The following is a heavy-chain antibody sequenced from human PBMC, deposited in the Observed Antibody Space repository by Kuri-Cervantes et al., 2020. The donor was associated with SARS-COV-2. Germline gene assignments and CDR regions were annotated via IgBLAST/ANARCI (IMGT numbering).Heavy chain of an antibody. CDR2: ISSSGGST. Sequence: GESLKISCAASGFTFSDYYMSWIRQAPGKGLEWISYISSSGGSTNYADSVKGRFTISRDNAKNSVYLQMNSLRAEDTAVYYCARSTPFRRLVVISQGGAFDIWGQGTMVTVSS. CDR1: GFTFSDYY. D-gene: IGHD3-22*01. J-gene: IGHJ3*02. CDR3: ARSTPFRRLVVISQGGAFDI. V-gene: IGHV3-11*06.